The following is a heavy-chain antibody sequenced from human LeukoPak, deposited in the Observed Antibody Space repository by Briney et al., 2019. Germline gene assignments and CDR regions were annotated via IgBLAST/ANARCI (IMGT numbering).Heavy chain of an antibody. CDR3: ARDYQEDSSGYYYDRGGFDY. CDR1: GFTFSSYA. CDR2: ISYDGSNK. D-gene: IGHD3-22*01. J-gene: IGHJ4*02. Sequence: GGSLRLSCAASGFTFSSYAMHWVRQAPGKGLEWVAVISYDGSNKYYADSVKGRFTISRDNSKNTLYLQMNSLRAEDTAVYYCARDYQEDSSGYYYDRGGFDYWGQGIPVTVSS. V-gene: IGHV3-30-3*01.